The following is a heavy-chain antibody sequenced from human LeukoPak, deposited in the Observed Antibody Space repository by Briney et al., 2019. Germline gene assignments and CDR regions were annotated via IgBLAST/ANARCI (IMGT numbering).Heavy chain of an antibody. Sequence: SETLSLTCAAYGGSFSGYYWSWIRQPPGKGLEWIGEINHSGSTNYNPSLKSRVTISVDASKNQFSLKLSSVTAADTAVYYCARGAAAAGMVWFDPWGQGTLVTVSS. CDR2: INHSGST. V-gene: IGHV4-34*01. D-gene: IGHD6-13*01. J-gene: IGHJ5*02. CDR3: ARGAAAAGMVWFDP. CDR1: GGSFSGYY.